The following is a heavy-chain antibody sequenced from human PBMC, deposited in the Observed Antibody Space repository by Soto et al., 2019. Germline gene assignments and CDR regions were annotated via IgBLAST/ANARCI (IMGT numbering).Heavy chain of an antibody. CDR2: INAGNGNT. CDR3: SSSYSSGWYYFDY. CDR1: GYTFTSYA. V-gene: IGHV1-3*05. D-gene: IGHD6-19*01. Sequence: QVQLVQSGAEEKKPGASVKVSCKASGYTFTSYAMHWVRQAPGQRLEWMGWINAGNGNTKYSQKFQGRVTITRDTSASTAYMELSSLRSEDTAVYYCSSSYSSGWYYFDYWGQGTLVTVSS. J-gene: IGHJ4*02.